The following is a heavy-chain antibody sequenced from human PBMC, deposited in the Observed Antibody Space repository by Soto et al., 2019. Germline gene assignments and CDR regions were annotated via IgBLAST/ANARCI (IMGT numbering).Heavy chain of an antibody. CDR3: ARLGVILRYFDWLSPTDYYYGMDV. Sequence: PGGSLRLSCAASGFTCSSYGMHWVRQAPGKGLEWVAVISYDGSNKYYADSVKGRFTISRDNSKNTLYLQMNSLRAEDTAVYYCARLGVILRYFDWLSPTDYYYGMDVWGQGTTVTVSS. CDR1: GFTCSSYG. CDR2: ISYDGSNK. V-gene: IGHV3-30*03. D-gene: IGHD3-9*01. J-gene: IGHJ6*02.